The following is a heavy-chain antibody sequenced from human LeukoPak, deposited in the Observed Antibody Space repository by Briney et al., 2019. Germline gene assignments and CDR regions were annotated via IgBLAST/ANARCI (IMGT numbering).Heavy chain of an antibody. J-gene: IGHJ6*02. V-gene: IGHV3-30*03. CDR2: ISYDGSNK. CDR1: GFSFSSYG. D-gene: IGHD3-9*01. Sequence: GGSLRLSCAASGFSFSSYGMHWVRQAPGKGLEWVAVISYDGSNKYYADSVKGRFTISRDNSKNTLYLQMNSLRAEDTAVYYCARENYDILTGLGLTYGMDVWGQGTTVTVSS. CDR3: ARENYDILTGLGLTYGMDV.